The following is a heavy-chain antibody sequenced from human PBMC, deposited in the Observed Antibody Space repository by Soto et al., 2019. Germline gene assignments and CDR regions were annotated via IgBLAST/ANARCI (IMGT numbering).Heavy chain of an antibody. CDR1: GGSISSGGYY. Sequence: QVQLQESGPGLVKPSQTLSLTCTVSGGSISSGGYYWSWIRQHPGKGLEWIGYIYYSGSTYYNPSLKSRVTISVDTSKNQFSLKLSSVTAADTAVYYCARDRSGFYSNYGMDVWGQGTTVTVSS. J-gene: IGHJ6*02. D-gene: IGHD4-4*01. CDR2: IYYSGST. CDR3: ARDRSGFYSNYGMDV. V-gene: IGHV4-31*03.